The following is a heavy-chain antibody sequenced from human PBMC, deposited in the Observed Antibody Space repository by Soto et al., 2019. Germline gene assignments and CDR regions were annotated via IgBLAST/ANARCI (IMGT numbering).Heavy chain of an antibody. CDR2: ITSSSSYI. V-gene: IGHV3-21*01. J-gene: IGHJ4*02. CDR3: ARDDSSGHYYRFDC. Sequence: PGGSLRLSCAASGFSISTYSMNWVRQAPGKGLEWVSSITSSSSYIYYADSVKGRFTISRDNAKNSLYLQMNSLRAEDAAVYYCARDDSSGHYYRFDCWGQGTLVTVSS. CDR1: GFSISTYS. D-gene: IGHD3-22*01.